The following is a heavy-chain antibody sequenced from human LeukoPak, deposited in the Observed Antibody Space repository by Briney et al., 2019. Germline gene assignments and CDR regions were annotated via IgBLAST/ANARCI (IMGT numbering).Heavy chain of an antibody. V-gene: IGHV1-8*02. D-gene: IGHD3-16*01. Sequence: ASVKVSCKASGYTFTGYYMHWVRQAPGQGLEWMGWMNPNSGNTGYAQKFQGRVTKTRNTSISTAYMELSSLRSEDTAVYHCATDEGGWGQGTLVTVSS. J-gene: IGHJ1*01. CDR1: GYTFTGYY. CDR3: ATDEGG. CDR2: MNPNSGNT.